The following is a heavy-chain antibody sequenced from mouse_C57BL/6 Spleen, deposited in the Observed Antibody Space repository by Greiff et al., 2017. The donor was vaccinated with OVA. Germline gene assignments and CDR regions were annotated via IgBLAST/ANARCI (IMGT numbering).Heavy chain of an antibody. CDR3: AKTTGGGWFAY. D-gene: IGHD1-1*01. V-gene: IGHV1-52*01. CDR2: IDPSDSET. CDR1: GYTFTSYW. Sequence: VQLQQPGAELVRPGSSVKLSCKASGYTFTSYWMHWVKQRPIQGLEWIGNIDPSDSETHYNQKFKDKATLTVDKSSSTAYMQLSSLTSEDSAVYYCAKTTGGGWFAYWGQGTLVTVSA. J-gene: IGHJ3*01.